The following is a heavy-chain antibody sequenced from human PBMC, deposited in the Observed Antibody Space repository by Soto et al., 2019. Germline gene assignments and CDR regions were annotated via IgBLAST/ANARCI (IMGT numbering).Heavy chain of an antibody. V-gene: IGHV4-59*05. D-gene: IGHD4-17*01. CDR2: IYYSGST. CDR1: GGSIGSYY. CDR3: ARTHDYGHYYFDY. J-gene: IGHJ4*02. Sequence: SETLSLTCTVSGGSIGSYYWSWIRQPPGKGLEWIGSIYYSGSTYYNPSLKSRVTISVDTSKNQFSLKLSSVTAADTAVYYCARTHDYGHYYFDYWGQGTLVTVSS.